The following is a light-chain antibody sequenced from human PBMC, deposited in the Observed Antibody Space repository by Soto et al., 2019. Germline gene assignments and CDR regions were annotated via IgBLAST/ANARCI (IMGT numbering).Light chain of an antibody. V-gene: IGLV2-23*01. J-gene: IGLJ2*01. Sequence: QSALTQPASVPGSPGQSITISCTGTSSDVGSYNLVSWYQQHPGKAPKLMIYEGSKRPSGVSNRFSGSKSGNTASLTISGLQAEDEADYYCCSYAGSSTVVFGGGTQLTVL. CDR2: EGS. CDR3: CSYAGSSTVV. CDR1: SSDVGSYNL.